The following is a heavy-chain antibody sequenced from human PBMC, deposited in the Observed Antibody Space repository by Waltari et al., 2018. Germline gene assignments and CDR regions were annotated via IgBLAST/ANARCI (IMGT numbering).Heavy chain of an antibody. J-gene: IGHJ4*02. D-gene: IGHD2-8*01. CDR2: IYHSGST. CDR3: ARGGNGVPFDY. V-gene: IGHV4-38-2*01. CDR1: GYSISSGYY. Sequence: QVQLQESGPGLVKPSETLSLTCAVSGYSISSGYYWGWIRQPPGKGLEWIGSIYHSGSTYYNPSLKSRVTISVDTSKNQFSLKLSSVTAADTAVYYCARGGNGVPFDYWGQGTLVTVSS.